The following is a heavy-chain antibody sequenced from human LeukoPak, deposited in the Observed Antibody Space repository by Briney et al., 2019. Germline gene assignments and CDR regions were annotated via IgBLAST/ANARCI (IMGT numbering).Heavy chain of an antibody. Sequence: SVKVSCKASGYTFTSYYMHWVRQAPGQGLEWMGRIIPILGIANYAQKFQGRVTITADKSTSTAYMELSSLRSEDTAVYYGARESRRFGDRVAGLDYWGQGTLVTVSS. CDR3: ARESRRFGDRVAGLDY. J-gene: IGHJ4*02. CDR2: IIPILGIA. CDR1: GYTFTSYY. D-gene: IGHD6-19*01. V-gene: IGHV1-69*04.